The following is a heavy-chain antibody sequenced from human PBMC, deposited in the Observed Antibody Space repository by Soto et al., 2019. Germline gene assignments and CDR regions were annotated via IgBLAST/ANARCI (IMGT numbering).Heavy chain of an antibody. CDR3: ARDQIAVAVRLFNY. J-gene: IGHJ4*02. CDR1: GYTFTSYG. D-gene: IGHD6-19*01. CDR2: ISAYNGNT. V-gene: IGHV1-18*01. Sequence: ASVKVSCRASGYTFTSYGISWVRQAPGQGLEWMGWISAYNGNTNYAQKHQGRVTMTTDTSTSTAYMELRSLRSDDTAVYYCARDQIAVAVRLFNYWGQGTLVTVPS.